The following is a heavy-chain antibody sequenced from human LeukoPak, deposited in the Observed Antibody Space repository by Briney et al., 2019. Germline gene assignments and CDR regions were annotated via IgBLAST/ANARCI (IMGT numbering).Heavy chain of an antibody. J-gene: IGHJ4*02. CDR2: IYYSGST. CDR1: GGSISSYY. Sequence: SETLSPTCTVSGGSISSYYWSWIRQPPGKGLEWIGYIYYSGSTYYTPSLKSRVTISVDTSKNQFSLKLSSVTAADTAVYYCASLYGSGSYYPSDYWGQGTLVTVSS. V-gene: IGHV4-59*12. CDR3: ASLYGSGSYYPSDY. D-gene: IGHD3-10*01.